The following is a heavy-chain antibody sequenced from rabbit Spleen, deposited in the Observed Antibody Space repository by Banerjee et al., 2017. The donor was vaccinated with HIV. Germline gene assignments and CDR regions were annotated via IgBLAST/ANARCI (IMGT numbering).Heavy chain of an antibody. CDR2: IDVHKTGNT. V-gene: IGHV1S45*01. J-gene: IGHJ4*01. D-gene: IGHD4-2*01. CDR1: GLDLSSSYW. CDR3: ARDAAGREDFNL. Sequence: QEQLEESGGDLVKPGASLALTCKASGLDLSSSYWICWVRQAPGKGLEWIACIDVHKTGNTYYASWAKGRFTISKTSSTTVTLQMTSLTAADTATYFCARDAAGREDFNLRGPGTLVTVS.